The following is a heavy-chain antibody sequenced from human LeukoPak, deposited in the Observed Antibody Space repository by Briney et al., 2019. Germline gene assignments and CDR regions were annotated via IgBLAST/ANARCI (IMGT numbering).Heavy chain of an antibody. J-gene: IGHJ4*02. CDR3: ARDGGYCSSTSCWTFDY. D-gene: IGHD2-2*01. CDR2: ISAYNGNT. Sequence: ASVKVSCKASGYTFTSYGISWVRQAPGQGLEWMGWISAYNGNTNYAQKLQGRVTMTTDTSTSTAYMELRSLRSDDTAVYYCARDGGYCSSTSCWTFDYWGQGTLVTVSP. CDR1: GYTFTSYG. V-gene: IGHV1-18*01.